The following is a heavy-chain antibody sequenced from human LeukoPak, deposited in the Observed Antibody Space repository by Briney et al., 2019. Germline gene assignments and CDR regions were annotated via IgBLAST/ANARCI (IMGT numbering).Heavy chain of an antibody. J-gene: IGHJ4*02. Sequence: SETLSLTCTVSSGSISSYYWSWIRQPPGKGLEWIGYIYYSGSTNYNPSLKSRVTISVDTSKNQFSLKLSSVTAADTAVYYCARGRMGLSDYWGQGTLVTVSS. D-gene: IGHD1-26*01. CDR3: ARGRMGLSDY. CDR1: SGSISSYY. V-gene: IGHV4-59*01. CDR2: IYYSGST.